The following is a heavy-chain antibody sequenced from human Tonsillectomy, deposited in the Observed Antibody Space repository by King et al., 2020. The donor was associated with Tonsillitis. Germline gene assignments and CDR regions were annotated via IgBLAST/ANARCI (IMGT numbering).Heavy chain of an antibody. CDR2: LLTGGGT. V-gene: IGHV3-66*01. J-gene: IGHJ4*02. CDR3: ARDPARNDVFDF. Sequence: VQLVESGGALVQPGGSLRLSCAASGFTVSSTYLARVRHSPGKGLEWVSVLLTGGGTYYPDSVKGRFSISKDNSKEIVFLQMKKLRVEDTAGEYWARDPARNDVFDFWGQGMVVTVSS. D-gene: IGHD1-1*01. CDR1: GFTVSSTY.